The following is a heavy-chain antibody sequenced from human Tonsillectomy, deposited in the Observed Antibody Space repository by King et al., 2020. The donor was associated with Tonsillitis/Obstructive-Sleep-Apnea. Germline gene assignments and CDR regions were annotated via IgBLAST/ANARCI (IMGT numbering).Heavy chain of an antibody. J-gene: IGHJ4*02. Sequence: EVQLVESGGGLVQPGGSLRLSCAASGFSFSSYAMSWVRQAPGKGLEWVSAISGSGDSTYYVDSVKGRFTISRDNSKNTLYLQMNSLRAEDTPVYYCAKDLSRGAAGYNDYWGQGTLVTVSS. CDR2: ISGSGDST. CDR1: GFSFSSYA. D-gene: IGHD6-13*01. V-gene: IGHV3-23*04. CDR3: AKDLSRGAAGYNDY.